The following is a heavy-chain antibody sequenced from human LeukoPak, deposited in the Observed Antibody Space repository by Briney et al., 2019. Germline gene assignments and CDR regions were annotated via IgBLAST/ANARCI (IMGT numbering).Heavy chain of an antibody. V-gene: IGHV3-7*01. Sequence: GGSLRLSCAASGFTFSSYWMSWVRQAPGKGLEWVANIKQDVSEKYYVDSVKGRFTISRDNAKNSLYLQMNSLRAEDTAVYYCARAVLDILTGYEHFDYWGQGTLVTVSS. D-gene: IGHD3-9*01. CDR3: ARAVLDILTGYEHFDY. CDR1: GFTFSSYW. J-gene: IGHJ4*02. CDR2: IKQDVSEK.